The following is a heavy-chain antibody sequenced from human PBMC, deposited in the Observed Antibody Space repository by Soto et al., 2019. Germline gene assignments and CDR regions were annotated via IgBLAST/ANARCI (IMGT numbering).Heavy chain of an antibody. J-gene: IGHJ6*03. D-gene: IGHD3-10*01. CDR3: AREDMVRGVTPPHYYYYYMDV. CDR2: INAGNGNT. V-gene: IGHV1-3*01. CDR1: GYTFTSYA. Sequence: AASVKVSCKASGYTFTSYAMHWVRQAPGQRLEWMGWINAGNGNTKYSQKFQGRVTITRDTSASTACMELSSLRSEDTAVYYCAREDMVRGVTPPHYYYYYMDVWGKGTTVTVSS.